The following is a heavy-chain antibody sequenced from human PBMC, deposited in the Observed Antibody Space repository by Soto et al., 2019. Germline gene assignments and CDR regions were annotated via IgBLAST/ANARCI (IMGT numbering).Heavy chain of an antibody. J-gene: IGHJ4*02. CDR3: ARGGNPFWEWPYFAY. V-gene: IGHV4-59*01. CDR1: GGSISSYY. Sequence: SETLSLTCTVSGGSISSYYWSWIRQPPGKGLEWIGYIYYSGSTNYNPSLKSRVTISVDTSKNQFSLKLSSVTAADTAVYYCARGGNPFWEWPYFAYWGKETLVTVHS. D-gene: IGHD3-3*01. CDR2: IYYSGST.